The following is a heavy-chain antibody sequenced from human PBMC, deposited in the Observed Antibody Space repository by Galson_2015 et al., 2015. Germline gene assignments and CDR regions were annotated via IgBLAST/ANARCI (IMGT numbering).Heavy chain of an antibody. V-gene: IGHV3-74*01. CDR3: ARGGGTMGRGVTLLYNWFDP. D-gene: IGHD3-10*01. J-gene: IGHJ5*02. Sequence: SLRLSCAASAFSFSTYWMNWVRHAPGKGLVWVSRINSDGSSTSYADSVKGRFTISRDNAKNTLYLQMNSLRAEDTAVYYCARGGGTMGRGVTLLYNWFDPWGQGTLVTVSS. CDR1: AFSFSTYW. CDR2: INSDGSST.